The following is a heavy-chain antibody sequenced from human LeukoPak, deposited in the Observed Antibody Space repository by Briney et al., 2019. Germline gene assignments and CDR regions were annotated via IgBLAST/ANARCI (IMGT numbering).Heavy chain of an antibody. CDR1: GFSFDDYG. V-gene: IGHV3-20*04. CDR2: INWNGGST. Sequence: GGSLRLSCAASGFSFDDYGMSWVRQAPGKGLEWVSGINWNGGSTGYADSVKGRFTISRDNSKNTLYLEMNSLRAEDTAVYYCAKDLMRDRWFGESWGQGTLVTVSS. D-gene: IGHD3-10*01. J-gene: IGHJ5*02. CDR3: AKDLMRDRWFGES.